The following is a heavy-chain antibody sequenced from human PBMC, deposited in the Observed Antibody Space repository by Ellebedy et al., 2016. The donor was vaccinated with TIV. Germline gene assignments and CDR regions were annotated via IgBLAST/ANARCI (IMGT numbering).Heavy chain of an antibody. V-gene: IGHV3-7*01. CDR2: INEDGTKK. Sequence: GGSLRLSCTASGFTLSNYWMTWVRQAPGRGLDWVANINEDGTKKHFVASVKGRFTISRDDAGNSLFLQMNSLGAEDTAVYYCARAIYGASYLWGRGTLVTVSS. CDR3: ARAIYGASYL. D-gene: IGHD4-17*01. CDR1: GFTLSNYW. J-gene: IGHJ2*01.